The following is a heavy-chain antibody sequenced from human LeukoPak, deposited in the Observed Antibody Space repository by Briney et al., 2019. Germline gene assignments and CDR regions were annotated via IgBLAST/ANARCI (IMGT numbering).Heavy chain of an antibody. J-gene: IGHJ6*03. V-gene: IGHV3-21*01. Sequence: GGSLRLSCAASGFTFSSYSMNWVRQAPGKGLEWVSSISTSSSYIYYADSVKGRFTISRDNAKNSLYLQMSSLRAEDTAVYYCARPQNYYYHMDVWGKGTTVTISS. CDR1: GFTFSSYS. CDR2: ISTSSSYI. CDR3: ARPQNYYYHMDV.